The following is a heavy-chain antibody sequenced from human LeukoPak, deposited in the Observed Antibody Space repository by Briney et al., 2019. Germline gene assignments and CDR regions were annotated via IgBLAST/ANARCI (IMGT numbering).Heavy chain of an antibody. CDR1: GGSFSGYY. CDR2: INHSGST. CDR3: ARGDMGGDQVSFDY. V-gene: IGHV4-34*01. D-gene: IGHD1-26*01. Sequence: SETLSLTCAVYGGSFSGYYWSWIRQPPGKGLGWIGEINHSGSTNYNPSLKSRVTISVDTSKNQFSLKLSSVTAADTAVYYCARGDMGGDQVSFDYWGQGTLVTVSS. J-gene: IGHJ4*02.